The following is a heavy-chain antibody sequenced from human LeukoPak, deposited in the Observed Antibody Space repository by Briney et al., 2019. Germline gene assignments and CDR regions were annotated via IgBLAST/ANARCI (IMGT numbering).Heavy chain of an antibody. CDR3: ARFAAHNRLDY. J-gene: IGHJ4*02. Sequence: GGSLRLSCAASGFTFGDYYMNWIRQAPGKGLEWVSYISSSGSTIYYADSVEGRFTISRDNAKNSLYLQVNSLRAGDTAVYYCARFAAHNRLDYWGQGTLVTVSS. CDR2: ISSSGSTI. V-gene: IGHV3-11*01. D-gene: IGHD1-14*01. CDR1: GFTFGDYY.